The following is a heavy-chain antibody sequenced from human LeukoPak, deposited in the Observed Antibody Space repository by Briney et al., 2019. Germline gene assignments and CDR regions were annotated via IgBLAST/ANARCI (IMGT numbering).Heavy chain of an antibody. D-gene: IGHD6-13*01. CDR1: GFTFSSYS. CDR3: ARRGAAGTDYYYYMDV. CDR2: ISSSSSTI. J-gene: IGHJ6*03. V-gene: IGHV3-48*04. Sequence: GGSLRLSCAASGFTFSSYSMNWVRPAPGKGLEWVSYISSSSSTIYYADSVKGRFTISRDNAKNSLYLQMNSLRAEDTAVYYCARRGAAGTDYYYYMDVWGKGTTVTVSS.